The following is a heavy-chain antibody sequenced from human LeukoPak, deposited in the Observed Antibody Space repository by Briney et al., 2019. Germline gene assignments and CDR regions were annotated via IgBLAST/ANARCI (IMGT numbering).Heavy chain of an antibody. J-gene: IGHJ5*02. V-gene: IGHV3-21*01. D-gene: IGHD2-15*01. CDR3: AGPISGRYCSGGSCPNWFDP. CDR1: GFTFSSYS. Sequence: GGSLRLSCAASGFTFSSYSMNWVRQAPGKGLEWVSSISSSSSYIYYADSVKGRFTISRDNAKNSLYLQMNGLRAEDTAVYYCAGPISGRYCSGGSCPNWFDPWGQGTLVTVSS. CDR2: ISSSSSYI.